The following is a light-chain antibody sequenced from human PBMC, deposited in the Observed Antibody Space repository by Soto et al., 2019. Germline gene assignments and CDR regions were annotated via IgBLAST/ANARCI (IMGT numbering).Light chain of an antibody. V-gene: IGKV3-20*01. J-gene: IGKJ1*01. CDR1: QSVSSSY. CDR2: GAS. CDR3: QQYGSSPRGT. Sequence: EIFLTQSPCTLSLSPVGIATLSCRASQSVSSSYLAWYQQKPGQAPRLLIYGASSRATGIPDRFSGSGSGTDFTLTISRLEPEDFAVYYCQQYGSSPRGTFGQGTKVDIK.